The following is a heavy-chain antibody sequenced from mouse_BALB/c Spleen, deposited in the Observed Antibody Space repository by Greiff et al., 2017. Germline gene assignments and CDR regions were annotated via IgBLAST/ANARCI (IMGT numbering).Heavy chain of an antibody. J-gene: IGHJ3*01. CDR3: VRDLSQAY. CDR1: GFTFNTNA. CDR2: IRSKSNNYAT. V-gene: IGHV10S3*01. Sequence: GGGLVQPKGSLKLSCAASGFTFNTNAMNWVRQAPGKGLEWVARIRSKSNNYATYYADSVKDRFTISRDDSQSMLYLQMNNLKTEDTAMYYCVRDLSQAYWGQGTLVTVSA. D-gene: IGHD3-1*01.